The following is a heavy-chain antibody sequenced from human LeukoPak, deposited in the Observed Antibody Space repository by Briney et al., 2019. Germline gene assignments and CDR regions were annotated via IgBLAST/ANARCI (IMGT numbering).Heavy chain of an antibody. J-gene: IGHJ6*03. Sequence: PSETLSLTCTVSGGSISSYYWSWMRKPPGKGLEWIGYIYYSGSTNYNPSLKSRVTISVDTSKNQFSPKLSSVTAADTAVYYCARAPSDYYYYYYMDVWGKGTTVTVSS. V-gene: IGHV4-59*01. D-gene: IGHD2-21*02. CDR1: GGSISSYY. CDR3: ARAPSDYYYYYYMDV. CDR2: IYYSGST.